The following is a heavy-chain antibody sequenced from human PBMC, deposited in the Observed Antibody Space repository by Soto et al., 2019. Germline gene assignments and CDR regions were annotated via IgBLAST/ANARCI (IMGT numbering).Heavy chain of an antibody. CDR1: GFTFSSYA. CDR3: AKVLGATVTNTWFGP. J-gene: IGHJ5*02. CDR2: ISGSGGST. Sequence: GGSLRLSCAASGFTFSSYAMSWVRQAPGKGLEWVSAISGSGGSTYYADSVKGRFTISRDNSKNTLYLQMNSLRAEDTAVYYCAKVLGATVTNTWFGPWVQGTLVTVST. V-gene: IGHV3-23*01. D-gene: IGHD4-4*01.